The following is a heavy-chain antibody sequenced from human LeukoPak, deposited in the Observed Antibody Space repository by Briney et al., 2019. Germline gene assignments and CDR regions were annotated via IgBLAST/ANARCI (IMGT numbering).Heavy chain of an antibody. J-gene: IGHJ6*02. CDR1: GGSISSGGYY. CDR2: IYYSGST. D-gene: IGHD2-21*02. V-gene: IGHV4-31*03. CDR3: ARGMVVTTGITSPMDV. Sequence: TASETLSLTCTVSGGSISSGGYYWSWIRQHPGKGLEWIGYIYYSGSTYYNPSLKSRVTISVDTSKNQFSLKLSSVTAADTAVYYCARGMVVTTGITSPMDVWGQGTTVTVSS.